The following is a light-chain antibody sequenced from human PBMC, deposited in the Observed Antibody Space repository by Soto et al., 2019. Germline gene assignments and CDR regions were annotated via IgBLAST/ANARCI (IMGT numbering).Light chain of an antibody. Sequence: DIVLTQSPGTLSLSPGERATLSCRASQSVGSSHLAWYQQKPGQAPRLVIYGASNRATGIPDRFSGSGSGTDFTLTISRLETEDFAVYYFHHYDSSPLYTFCQGTKLEIK. V-gene: IGKV3-20*01. CDR1: QSVGSSH. CDR2: GAS. J-gene: IGKJ2*01. CDR3: HHYDSSPLYT.